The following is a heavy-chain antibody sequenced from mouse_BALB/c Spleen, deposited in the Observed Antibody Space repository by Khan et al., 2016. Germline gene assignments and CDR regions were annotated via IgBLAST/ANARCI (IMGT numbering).Heavy chain of an antibody. CDR2: IWAGGST. CDR3: ARDYYYGSSAMDY. D-gene: IGHD1-1*01. V-gene: IGHV2-9*02. Sequence: VQLQESGPGLVAPSQSLSITCTVSGFSLTSYGVHWVRQPPGKGLEWLGVIWAGGSTNYNSALMSRLSISKDNSKSQVFLKMNSLQTDDTAMDYCARDYYYGSSAMDYWGQGTSVTVSS. CDR1: GFSLTSYG. J-gene: IGHJ4*01.